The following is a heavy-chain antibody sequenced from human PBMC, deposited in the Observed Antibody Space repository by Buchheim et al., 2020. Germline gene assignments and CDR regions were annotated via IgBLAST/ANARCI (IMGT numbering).Heavy chain of an antibody. J-gene: IGHJ4*02. V-gene: IGHV1-46*03. CDR1: GYTFTSYY. Sequence: QVQLVQSGAEVKKPGASVKVSCKASGYTFTSYYMHWVRQAPGQGLEWMGIINPSGGSTSYAQKFQGRVTMTRDTSTSPVYMELSSLRSEDTAVYYCARDRRLSTSSTPAKYYFDYWGQGTL. CDR3: ARDRRLSTSSTPAKYYFDY. CDR2: INPSGGST. D-gene: IGHD2-2*01.